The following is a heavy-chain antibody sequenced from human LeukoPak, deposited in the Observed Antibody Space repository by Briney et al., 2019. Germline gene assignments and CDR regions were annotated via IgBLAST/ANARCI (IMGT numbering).Heavy chain of an antibody. Sequence: PSQTLPLTCTVSGGSISSGGYYWSWIRQHPGKGLEWIGYIYYSGSTYYNPSLKSRVTISVDTSKNQSSLKLSSVTAADTAVYYCASSRLIAGYSYGSGITADYWGQGTLVTVSS. V-gene: IGHV4-31*03. CDR3: ASSRLIAGYSYGSGITADY. J-gene: IGHJ4*02. CDR1: GGSISSGGYY. D-gene: IGHD5-18*01. CDR2: IYYSGST.